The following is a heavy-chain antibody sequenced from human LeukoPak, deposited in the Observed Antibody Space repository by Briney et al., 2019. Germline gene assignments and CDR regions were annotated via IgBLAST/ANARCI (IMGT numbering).Heavy chain of an antibody. CDR2: IHTSGST. CDR1: GGSIASGSYY. D-gene: IGHD3-10*01. CDR3: ARGWFGEQNVFDP. V-gene: IGHV4-61*09. Sequence: SETLSLTCTVSGGSIASGSYYWSWIRQPAGKGLEWIGHIHTSGSTNYNPSLKSRVTISVDTSQNQFSLRLGSVTAADTAVYYCARGWFGEQNVFDPWGQGTLVTVSS. J-gene: IGHJ5*02.